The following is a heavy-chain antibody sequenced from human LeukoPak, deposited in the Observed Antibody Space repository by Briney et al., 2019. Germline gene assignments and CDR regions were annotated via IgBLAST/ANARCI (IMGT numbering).Heavy chain of an antibody. J-gene: IGHJ5*02. Sequence: QAGGSLRLSCAASGFTFSGYAMSWVRQAPGKGLEWVSAISGSGGSTYYADSVKGRFTISRDNSKNTLYLQMNSLRAEDTAVYYCAKQLIGISQPSGIVPWGQGTLVTVSS. CDR3: AKQLIGISQPSGIVP. V-gene: IGHV3-23*01. CDR1: GFTFSGYA. D-gene: IGHD3-10*01. CDR2: ISGSGGST.